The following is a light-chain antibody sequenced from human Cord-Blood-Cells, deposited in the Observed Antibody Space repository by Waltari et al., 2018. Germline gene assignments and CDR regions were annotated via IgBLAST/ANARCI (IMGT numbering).Light chain of an antibody. J-gene: IGLJ1*01. Sequence: HSPLPTAAPASVSPRHSITLPSTVNSSVVGMYNLVPSYQQHPGKAPQLMINYVRTRPSGVSNRFSGSKSGNTASLTISGLQAEDEADYYCCSYASSSTPYVFGTGTKVTVL. CDR3: CSYASSSTPYV. CDR2: YVR. CDR1: SSVVGMYNL. V-gene: IGLV2-23*02.